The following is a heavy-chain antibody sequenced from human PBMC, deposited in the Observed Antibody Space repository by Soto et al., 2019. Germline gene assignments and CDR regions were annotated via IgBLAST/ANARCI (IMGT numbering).Heavy chain of an antibody. J-gene: IGHJ3*02. D-gene: IGHD2-15*01. CDR2: IYSGGST. CDR1: GFTVSSNY. Sequence: EVQLVESGGGLVQPGGSLRLSCAASGFTVSSNYMSWVRQAPGKGLEWVSVIYSGGSTYYADSVKGRFTISRHNSKNRLYLQMNSLRAEDTAVYYCARSYCSGGSCYRRDAFDIWGQGTMVTVSS. CDR3: ARSYCSGGSCYRRDAFDI. V-gene: IGHV3-53*04.